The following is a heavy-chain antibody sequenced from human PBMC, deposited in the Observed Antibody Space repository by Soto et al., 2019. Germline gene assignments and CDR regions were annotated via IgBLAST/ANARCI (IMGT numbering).Heavy chain of an antibody. V-gene: IGHV4-59*08. CDR2: IYYSGST. CDR1: GGSISSYY. CDR3: AGSGFGDYVVFDY. D-gene: IGHD4-17*01. Sequence: QVQLQESGPGLVKPSETLSLTCTVSGGSISSYYWSWIRQPPGKGLEWIGYIYYSGSTNYNPSLKSRVTISVDTSKNQFSLKLSSVTAADTAVYYCAGSGFGDYVVFDYWGQGTLVTVSS. J-gene: IGHJ4*02.